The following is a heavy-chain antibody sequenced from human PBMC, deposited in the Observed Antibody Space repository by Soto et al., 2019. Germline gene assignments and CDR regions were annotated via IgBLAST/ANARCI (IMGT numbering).Heavy chain of an antibody. D-gene: IGHD2-2*01. J-gene: IGHJ4*02. CDR3: ARGLRGGIYQLLSIDY. V-gene: IGHV1-3*01. Sequence: QVQLVQSGAEVKKPGASVKVSCKASGYTFISYAIHWVRQAPGQRLEWMGWINAGSGDTKFSQKFQGRVTITRDTSASTAYMEMGSLRSEDTAVYYCARGLRGGIYQLLSIDYWGQGTLGTVSS. CDR1: GYTFISYA. CDR2: INAGSGDT.